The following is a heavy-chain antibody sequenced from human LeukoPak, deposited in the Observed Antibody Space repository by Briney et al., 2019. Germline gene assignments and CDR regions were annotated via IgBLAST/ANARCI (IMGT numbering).Heavy chain of an antibody. CDR1: NGSITSNSYY. Sequence: SETLSLTCTVSNGSITSNSYYWAWVRQPPGNGLEWVGTIFYSGKTYYSASLKSRVTVSLDTSKKNFSLKLSSVTAADTAVYFCARPTTGPATQGYDSWGQGILVTVAS. V-gene: IGHV4-39*02. J-gene: IGHJ4*02. CDR3: ARPTTGPATQGYDS. D-gene: IGHD1-1*01. CDR2: IFYSGKT.